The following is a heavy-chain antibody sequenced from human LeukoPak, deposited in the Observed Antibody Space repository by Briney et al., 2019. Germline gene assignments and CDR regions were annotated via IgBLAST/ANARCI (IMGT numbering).Heavy chain of an antibody. V-gene: IGHV4-34*01. CDR3: ARAPIPYDYFDY. CDR2: INHSGST. J-gene: IGHJ4*02. D-gene: IGHD3-3*01. Sequence: SETLSRTCAVDGGSFSGYYWSWISQPPGKGLEWIGEINHSGSTNYNPSLTSRVTISVDTSKNQFTLKRSSVTAADTAVYYCARAPIPYDYFDYWGQGTLVTVSS. CDR1: GGSFSGYY.